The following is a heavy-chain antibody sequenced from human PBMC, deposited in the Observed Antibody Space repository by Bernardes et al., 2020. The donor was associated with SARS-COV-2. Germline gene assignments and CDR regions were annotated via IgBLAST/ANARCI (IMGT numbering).Heavy chain of an antibody. CDR3: AREYYYGSGSYNAFDI. J-gene: IGHJ3*02. D-gene: IGHD3-10*01. Sequence: SVKVSCKASGGTFSSYTISWVRQAPGQGLEWMGRIIPILGIANYAQKFQGRVTITADKSTSTAYMELSSLRSEDTAVYYCAREYYYGSGSYNAFDIWGQGTMVTVSS. V-gene: IGHV1-69*04. CDR2: IIPILGIA. CDR1: GGTFSSYT.